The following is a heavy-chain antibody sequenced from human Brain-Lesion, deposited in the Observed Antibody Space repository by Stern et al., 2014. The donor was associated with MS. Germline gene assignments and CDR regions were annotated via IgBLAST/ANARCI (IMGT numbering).Heavy chain of an antibody. D-gene: IGHD6-13*01. Sequence: QVQLQESGPGLVKPSGTLSLTCAVSGGSISSSNWWSWVRQSPGKGLEWIGESDHSGSTIYNPSLKSRVTVSGDKSKNRFSLKLRSVPAADTAVYFCARFPASRPHVFDSWGQGTLVTVSS. CDR3: ARFPASRPHVFDS. CDR1: GGSISSSNW. CDR2: SDHSGST. J-gene: IGHJ4*02. V-gene: IGHV4-4*02.